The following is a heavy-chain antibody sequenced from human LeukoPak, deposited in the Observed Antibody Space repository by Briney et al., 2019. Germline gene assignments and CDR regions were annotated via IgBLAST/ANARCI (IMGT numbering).Heavy chain of an antibody. CDR2: IYYSGST. J-gene: IGHJ3*02. CDR1: GGSISSSSYY. D-gene: IGHD1-26*01. CDR3: ARRPVGNSGSYKRAFDI. V-gene: IGHV4-39*01. Sequence: SETLSLTCTGSGGSISSSSYYWGWLRQPPGKGLEGIGSIYYSGSTYYNPSLKSRVTISVDTSKNQFSLKLSSVTAADTAVCYCARRPVGNSGSYKRAFDIWGQGTMVTVSS.